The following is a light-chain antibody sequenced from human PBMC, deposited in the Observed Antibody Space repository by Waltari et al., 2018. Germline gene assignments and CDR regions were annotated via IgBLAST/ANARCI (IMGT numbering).Light chain of an antibody. CDR2: DVS. J-gene: IGLJ2*01. CDR1: SNDIGSYNF. CDR3: FSYAGSNSFA. V-gene: IGLV2-23*02. Sequence: QPALTQPASVSGSPGQSITVSCIGTSNDIGSYNFVSWFQQHPGRAPKLMIYDVSERPLGVSNRFSGSKSGNTASLTISGLQAEDEADYYCFSYAGSNSFAFGGGTRVTVL.